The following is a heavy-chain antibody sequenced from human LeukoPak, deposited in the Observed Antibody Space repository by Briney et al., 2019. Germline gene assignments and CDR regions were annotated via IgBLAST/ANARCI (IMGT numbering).Heavy chain of an antibody. CDR3: AREPAYNWNDGGADASDI. D-gene: IGHD1-1*01. J-gene: IGHJ3*02. V-gene: IGHV3-20*04. CDR1: TFTFDDYG. CDR2: INWNGGST. Sequence: GGSLRLSCTTSTFTFDDYGMNWVRQPPGKGLEWVSGINWNGGSTGYADSVKGRFTISRDNAKNSLYLQMNSLRAEDTAVYYCAREPAYNWNDGGADASDIWGQGTMVTVSS.